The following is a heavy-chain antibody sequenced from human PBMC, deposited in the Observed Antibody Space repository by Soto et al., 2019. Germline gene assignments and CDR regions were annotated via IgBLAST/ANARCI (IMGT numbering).Heavy chain of an antibody. J-gene: IGHJ4*02. CDR2: VNAGNGDT. V-gene: IGHV1-3*01. CDR1: GYSFTSYT. Sequence: ASVKVSCQASGYSFTSYTIHWVRQAPGQRLEWMGWVNAGNGDTKYSRNFQGRVTISRDTSASTAYIEVSSLRSEDTAVYYCARDPADYWGQGTLVTVSS. CDR3: ARDPADY.